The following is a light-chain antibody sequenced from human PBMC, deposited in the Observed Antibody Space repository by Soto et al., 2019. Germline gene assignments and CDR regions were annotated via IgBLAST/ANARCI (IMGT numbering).Light chain of an antibody. CDR2: NNN. CDR3: QSYDSSLSGSYV. CDR1: SSNIGAGYD. Sequence: QSVLTQPPSVSGAPGQGVTISCTGSSSNIGAGYDVHWYQRLPGTAPKVLIYNNNNRPSGVPDRFSGSKSGTSASLAITGLQAEDEADYYCQSYDSSLSGSYVFGTGTKLTVL. J-gene: IGLJ1*01. V-gene: IGLV1-40*01.